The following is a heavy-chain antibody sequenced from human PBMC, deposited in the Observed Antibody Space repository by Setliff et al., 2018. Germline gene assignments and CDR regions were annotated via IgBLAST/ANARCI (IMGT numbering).Heavy chain of an antibody. V-gene: IGHV3-21*01. CDR3: ARISRLYTSSWDDY. Sequence: GESLKISCAASGFSFNNYYMTWVRQAPGKGLEWISGISRDTDYTYHAESVKGRFTIFRDNAKNSVYLQMNRLRAEDTAVYYCARISRLYTSSWDDYWGRGTLVTVSS. D-gene: IGHD6-13*01. CDR2: ISRDTDYT. CDR1: GFSFNNYY. J-gene: IGHJ4*02.